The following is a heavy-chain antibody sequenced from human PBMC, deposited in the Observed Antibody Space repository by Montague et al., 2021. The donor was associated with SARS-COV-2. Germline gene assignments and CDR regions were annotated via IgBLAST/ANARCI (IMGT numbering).Heavy chain of an antibody. V-gene: IGHV2-70*11. J-gene: IGHJ4*02. D-gene: IGHD4-23*01. CDR3: ARVQTTVAYDY. CDR2: IYWDDDK. CDR1: GGSISSNNYY. Sequence: TLSLTCTVSGGSISSNNYYWDWIRQPPGKGLEWLARIYWDDDKYYXXSLKTRLTISKDTSKNQVVLTMTNMDPVDTATYYCARVQTTVAYDYWGQGTLVTVSS.